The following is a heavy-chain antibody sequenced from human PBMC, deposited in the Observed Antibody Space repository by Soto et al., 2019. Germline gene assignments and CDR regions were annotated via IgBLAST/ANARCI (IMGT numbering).Heavy chain of an antibody. CDR1: GGSISSGDYY. J-gene: IGHJ4*02. Sequence: QVQLQESGPGLVKPSQTLSLTCTVSGGSISSGDYYWSWIRQPPGKGLEWIGYIYYSGSTYYNPSLKSRVTISVDTSKNQFSLKLSSVTAADTAVYYCARSLAYCGGDCYSHFDYWGQGTLVTVSS. CDR3: ARSLAYCGGDCYSHFDY. V-gene: IGHV4-30-4*01. D-gene: IGHD2-21*02. CDR2: IYYSGST.